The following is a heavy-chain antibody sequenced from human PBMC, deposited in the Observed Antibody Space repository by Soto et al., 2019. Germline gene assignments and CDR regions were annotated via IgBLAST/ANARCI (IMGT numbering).Heavy chain of an antibody. CDR2: ISSSSTI. Sequence: PGGSLRLSCAASGFTFSSYSMNWVRQAPGKGLEWVSYISSSSTIYYADSVKGRFTISRDNAKNSLYLQMNSLRDEDTAVYYCARVPFFDYDSSGYARSEYYFDYWGQGTLVTVSS. CDR1: GFTFSSYS. CDR3: ARVPFFDYDSSGYARSEYYFDY. D-gene: IGHD3-22*01. J-gene: IGHJ4*02. V-gene: IGHV3-48*02.